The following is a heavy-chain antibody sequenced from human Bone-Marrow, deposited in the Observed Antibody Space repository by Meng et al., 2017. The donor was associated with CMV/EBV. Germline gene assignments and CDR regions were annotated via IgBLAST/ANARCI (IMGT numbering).Heavy chain of an antibody. V-gene: IGHV4-31*02. D-gene: IGHD2-15*01. CDR2: IYCSGST. Sequence: SISSGGYCWSWIRQHQGKGLEWIGYIYCSGSTYYNPYLKSRVTISVDTSKNQFSLKLSSVTAADTAVYYCARYFHCSGGSCYGLFDYWGQGTLVTVSS. J-gene: IGHJ4*02. CDR3: ARYFHCSGGSCYGLFDY. CDR1: SISSGGYC.